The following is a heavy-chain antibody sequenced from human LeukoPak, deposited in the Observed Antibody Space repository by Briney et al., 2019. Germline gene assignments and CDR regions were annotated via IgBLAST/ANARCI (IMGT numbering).Heavy chain of an antibody. Sequence: GASVKVSCKASGYTFTSYDINWVRQATGQGLEWMGWMNPNSGNTGYAQKFQGRVTMTRNTSISTAYMELSSLRSEDTAVYYCARGRGTIRAAARWFDPWGQGTLVTVSS. J-gene: IGHJ5*02. D-gene: IGHD6-13*01. CDR2: MNPNSGNT. CDR3: ARGRGTIRAAARWFDP. CDR1: GYTFTSYD. V-gene: IGHV1-8*01.